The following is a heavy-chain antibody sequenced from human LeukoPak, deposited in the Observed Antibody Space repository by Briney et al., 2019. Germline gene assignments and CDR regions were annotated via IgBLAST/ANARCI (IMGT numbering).Heavy chain of an antibody. Sequence: GGSLRLSCAASGFTFSSYGVHWVRQAPGKGLEWVASIRYDGNNKHYTDSVKGRFTISRDNSKNTLYLQMNSLRAEDTAVYYCAKDRYGDFLGFDYWGQGTLVTVSS. CDR3: AKDRYGDFLGFDY. D-gene: IGHD4-17*01. J-gene: IGHJ4*02. CDR1: GFTFSSYG. CDR2: IRYDGNNK. V-gene: IGHV3-30*02.